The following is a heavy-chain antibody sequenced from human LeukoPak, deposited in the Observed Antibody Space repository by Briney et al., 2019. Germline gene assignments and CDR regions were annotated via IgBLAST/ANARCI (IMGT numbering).Heavy chain of an antibody. J-gene: IGHJ3*01. CDR1: GFTFSGFW. Sequence: GGSLRLSCAVSGFTFSGFWMSWSRQAPGKGLEWVASINSDGSEGYYADAVKGRFTISRDNAKNSLYLQINSLRAEDTAVYYCARSSYSSSSSVWGQGTMVTVSS. D-gene: IGHD6-6*01. CDR2: INSDGSEG. V-gene: IGHV3-7*03. CDR3: ARSSYSSSSSV.